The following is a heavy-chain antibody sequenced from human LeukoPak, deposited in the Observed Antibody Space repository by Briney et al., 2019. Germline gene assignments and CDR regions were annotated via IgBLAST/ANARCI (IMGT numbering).Heavy chain of an antibody. D-gene: IGHD4-11*01. V-gene: IGHV1-2*02. Sequence: ASVKVSCEASGYTFTDYYIHWVRQAPGQGFEWMGWIKPNNGDTNYAHKFQDRVTMTRDTSITTVYMELTRLKSRDTGVFYCARGYSNYVFGYYMDVWGKGTTVTVSS. CDR2: IKPNNGDT. CDR1: GYTFTDYY. CDR3: ARGYSNYVFGYYMDV. J-gene: IGHJ6*03.